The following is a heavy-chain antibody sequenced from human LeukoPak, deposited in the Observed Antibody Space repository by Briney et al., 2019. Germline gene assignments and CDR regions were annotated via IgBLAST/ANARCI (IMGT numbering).Heavy chain of an antibody. J-gene: IGHJ5*02. CDR2: IYYSGST. Sequence: PSETLSLTCTVSGGSISSSSYYWGWIRQPPGKGLEWIGSIYYSGSTYYNPSLKSRVTISVDTSKSQFSLKLSSVTAADTAVYYCARHSFMVSWQQLTHNWFDPWGQGTLVTVSS. V-gene: IGHV4-39*01. D-gene: IGHD6-13*01. CDR1: GGSISSSSYY. CDR3: ARHSFMVSWQQLTHNWFDP.